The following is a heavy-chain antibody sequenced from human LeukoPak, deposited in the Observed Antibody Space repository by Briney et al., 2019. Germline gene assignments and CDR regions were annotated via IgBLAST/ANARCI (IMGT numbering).Heavy chain of an antibody. J-gene: IGHJ4*02. V-gene: IGHV1-2*02. CDR2: INPNSGGT. D-gene: IGHD3-22*01. Sequence: ASVKVSCKASGYTFTGYYMHWVRQAPGQGLEWMGWINPNSGGTNYAQKFRGRVTMTRDTSISTAYMELSRLRSDDTAVYYCARGPYYYDSSGYYWGQGTLVTVSS. CDR1: GYTFTGYY. CDR3: ARGPYYYDSSGYY.